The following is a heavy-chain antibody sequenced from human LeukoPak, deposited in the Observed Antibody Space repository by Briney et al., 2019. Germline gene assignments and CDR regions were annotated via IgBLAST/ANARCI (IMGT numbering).Heavy chain of an antibody. CDR3: ARATFSGLSVAFDI. V-gene: IGHV3-30*03. CDR1: GFTFSSYG. Sequence: GGSLRLSCAASGFTFSSYGMHWVRQAPGKGLEWVAVISYDGSNKYYADSVKGRFTISRDNAKNTLYLQMNSLRAEDTAVYYCARATFSGLSVAFDIWGQGTMVTVSS. CDR2: ISYDGSNK. D-gene: IGHD6-25*01. J-gene: IGHJ3*02.